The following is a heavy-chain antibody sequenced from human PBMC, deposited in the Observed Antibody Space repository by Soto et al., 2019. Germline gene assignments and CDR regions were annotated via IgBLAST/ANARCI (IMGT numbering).Heavy chain of an antibody. CDR3: ASRGISAVDFDH. J-gene: IGHJ4*02. CDR2: IWYDGSNK. D-gene: IGHD6-13*01. V-gene: IGHV3-33*01. CDR1: GFTFSSYG. Sequence: QVQLVESGGGVVQPGKSRTLSCAASGFTFSSYGMHWVRQAPGKGLEWVALIWYDGSNKYYVDSVKGRFTISRDNSRNTLNLQMNSMRVEDTAVYYCASRGISAVDFDHWGQGTLVTVSS.